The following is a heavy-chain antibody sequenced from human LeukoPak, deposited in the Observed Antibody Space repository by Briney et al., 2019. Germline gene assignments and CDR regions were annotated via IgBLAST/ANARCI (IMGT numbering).Heavy chain of an antibody. D-gene: IGHD3-22*01. CDR1: GFAFGTYS. V-gene: IGHV3-21*01. CDR3: ARDVSYDSSGDAFDI. J-gene: IGHJ3*02. Sequence: GGSLRLSCAASGFAFGTYSMNWVRQAPGKGLEWVSSVSTAGSFIYYADSVKGRFTISRDNAQSSLFLQMRSLRADDTAVYYCARDVSYDSSGDAFDIWGQGTMVTVSS. CDR2: VSTAGSFI.